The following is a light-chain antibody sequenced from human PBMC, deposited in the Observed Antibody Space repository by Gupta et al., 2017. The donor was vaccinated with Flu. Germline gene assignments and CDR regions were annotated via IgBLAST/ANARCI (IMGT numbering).Light chain of an antibody. J-gene: IGKJ1*01. V-gene: IGKV3-20*01. CDR2: GAS. Sequence: EIVLTQSPGTLSLSPGERATLSCRASQSISTNYIAWYQHRPGQPPRLLIFGASSRATGIPDTFSGSGSGTDFTLTISRMEPEDFAVYYCQQDHSPPWTFGQGTKVEI. CDR1: QSISTNY. CDR3: QQDHSPPWT.